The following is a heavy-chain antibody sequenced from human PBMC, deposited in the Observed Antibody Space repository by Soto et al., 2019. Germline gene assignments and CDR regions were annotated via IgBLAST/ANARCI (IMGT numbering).Heavy chain of an antibody. CDR3: ARDRVEVPAALYYFDY. J-gene: IGHJ4*02. D-gene: IGHD2-2*01. Sequence: QVQLVQSGAEVKKPGASVKVSCKASGYPFTRYYMHWVRQAPGQGLEWLGIINPSGGSTSYAQKFQGRVTMTRDTSTSIVYMELSSLRSEDTAVYYCARDRVEVPAALYYFDYWGQGTLVTVSS. V-gene: IGHV1-46*01. CDR1: GYPFTRYY. CDR2: INPSGGST.